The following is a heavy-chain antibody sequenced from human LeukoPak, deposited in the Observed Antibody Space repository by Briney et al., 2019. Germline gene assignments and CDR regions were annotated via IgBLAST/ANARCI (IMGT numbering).Heavy chain of an antibody. CDR1: GGSFSGYY. D-gene: IGHD2-15*01. V-gene: IGHV4-34*01. Sequence: LSETLSLTCAVYGGSFSGYYWSWIRQPPGKGLEWIGEINHSGSTNYNPSLKSRVTISVDTSKNQFSLKLSSVTAADTAVYYCARGVVVADDYWGQGTLVTVSS. J-gene: IGHJ4*02. CDR2: INHSGST. CDR3: ARGVVVADDY.